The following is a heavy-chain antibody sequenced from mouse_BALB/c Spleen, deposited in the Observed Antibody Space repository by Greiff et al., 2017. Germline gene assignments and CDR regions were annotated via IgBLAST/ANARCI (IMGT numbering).Heavy chain of an antibody. CDR3: ARAVYGNSLFAY. V-gene: IGHV5-4*02. CDR1: GFTFSDYY. D-gene: IGHD2-1*01. CDR2: ISDGGSYT. J-gene: IGHJ3*01. Sequence: EVNLVESGGGLVKPGGSLKLSCAASGFTFSDYYMYWVRQTPEKRLEWVATISDGGSYTYYPDSVKGRFTISRDNAKNNLYLQMSSLKSEDTAMYYCARAVYGNSLFAYWGQGTLVTVSA.